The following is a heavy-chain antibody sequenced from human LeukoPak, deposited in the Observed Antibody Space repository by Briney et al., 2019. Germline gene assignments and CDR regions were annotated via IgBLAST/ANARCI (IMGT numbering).Heavy chain of an antibody. D-gene: IGHD3-10*02. V-gene: IGHV3-30*18. CDR3: AKDSDVYYYYGMDV. J-gene: IGHJ6*02. CDR2: ISYDGSNK. CDR1: GFTFSSYG. Sequence: HPGGSLRLSCAASGFTFSSYGMHWVRQAPGKGLEWVAVISYDGSNKYYADSVKGRFTISRDNSKNTLYLQMNSLRAEDTAVYSCAKDSDVYYYYGMDVWGQGTTVTVSS.